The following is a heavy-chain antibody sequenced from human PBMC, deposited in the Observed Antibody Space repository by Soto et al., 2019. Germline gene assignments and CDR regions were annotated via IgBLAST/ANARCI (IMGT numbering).Heavy chain of an antibody. CDR2: INLSGGST. V-gene: IGHV1-46*01. D-gene: IGHD1-26*01. Sequence: ASVKVSCKASGYTFTSYYMHWVRQAPGQGLEWMGIINLSGGSTSYAQKFQGRVTMTRDTSTSTAYMELRSLRSDDTAVYYCARDRLGATGDYWGQGTLVTVSS. CDR3: ARDRLGATGDY. J-gene: IGHJ4*02. CDR1: GYTFTSYY.